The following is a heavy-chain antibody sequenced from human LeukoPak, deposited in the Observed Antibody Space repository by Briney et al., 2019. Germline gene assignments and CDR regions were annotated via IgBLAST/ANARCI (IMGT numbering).Heavy chain of an antibody. V-gene: IGHV3-23*01. CDR3: AKDEGPLEYSSRYFDY. D-gene: IGHD6-6*01. CDR2: ITGGADST. Sequence: PGGSLRLSCAGSGFTFNNYPISWVRQTPGKGLEWVSAITGGADSTYYADSVKGRFTISRDNAKNSLYLQMNSLRAEDTAVYYCAKDEGPLEYSSRYFDYWGQGTLVTVSS. CDR1: GFTFNNYP. J-gene: IGHJ4*02.